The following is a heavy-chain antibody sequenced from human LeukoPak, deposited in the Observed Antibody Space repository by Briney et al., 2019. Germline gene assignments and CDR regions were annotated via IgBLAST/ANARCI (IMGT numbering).Heavy chain of an antibody. J-gene: IGHJ4*02. CDR3: ARGRGLLLWFGELSNFDY. Sequence: ASVPVSCKASLYTLNHYGFSGVGQAAGQGGEGVGWIHAYNCNTNYAQKLQGRVTITTNTSTSTAYMELRRLRSDDTAVYSGARGRGLLLWFGELSNFDYWGQGTLVTVSS. CDR2: IHAYNCNT. D-gene: IGHD3-10*01. CDR1: LYTLNHYG. V-gene: IGHV1-18*01.